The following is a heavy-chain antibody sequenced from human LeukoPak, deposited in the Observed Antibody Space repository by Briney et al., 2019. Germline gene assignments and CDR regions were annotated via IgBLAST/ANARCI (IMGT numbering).Heavy chain of an antibody. Sequence: PGGSLRLSCAASGFTLSSYSMNWVRQAPGKGLEWVSSISSSSSYIYYADSVKGRFTISRDNAKNSLYLHLNSLRAEDTAVYYCAREDDFDWSSETYYFDYWGQGTLVTVSS. V-gene: IGHV3-21*01. J-gene: IGHJ4*02. CDR2: ISSSSSYI. CDR1: GFTLSSYS. D-gene: IGHD3-9*01. CDR3: AREDDFDWSSETYYFDY.